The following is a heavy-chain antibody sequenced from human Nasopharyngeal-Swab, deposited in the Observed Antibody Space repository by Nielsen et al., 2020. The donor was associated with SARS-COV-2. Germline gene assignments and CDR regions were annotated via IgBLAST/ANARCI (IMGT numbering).Heavy chain of an antibody. CDR1: GFTFSNYA. J-gene: IGHJ4*02. CDR2: ISARGTST. CDR3: ARDPGSYYFDF. D-gene: IGHD3-10*01. Sequence: GESLKISCVASGFTFSNYAMSWARQAPGKGLEWVSTISARGTSTFYVDSVKGRFTISRDNSKNMVYLQMNSLRAEDTAVYYCARDPGSYYFDFWGQGTLVTVSS. V-gene: IGHV3-23*01.